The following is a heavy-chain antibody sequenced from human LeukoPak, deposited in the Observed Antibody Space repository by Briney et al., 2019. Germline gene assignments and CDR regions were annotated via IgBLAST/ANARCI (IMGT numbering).Heavy chain of an antibody. Sequence: PGGSLRLSCAASGFTFSAHYLDWVRQAPGKGLEWVGRSRNKANSYTTEYAASVGGRFTISRDDSKNSLYLQMNSLKIEDTAVYYCIRVNNGYAKDFDYWGQGTLVTVSS. CDR1: GFTFSAHY. CDR3: IRVNNGYAKDFDY. J-gene: IGHJ4*02. V-gene: IGHV3-72*01. CDR2: SRNKANSYTT. D-gene: IGHD2-8*01.